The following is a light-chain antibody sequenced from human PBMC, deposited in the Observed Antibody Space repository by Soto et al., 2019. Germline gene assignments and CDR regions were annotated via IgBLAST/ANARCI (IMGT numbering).Light chain of an antibody. CDR1: QSVGSD. CDR3: QQYGSSPLT. Sequence: EIVTTQSPATLSVSPGERATLSCRASQSVGSDLAWYQQKPGQAPRLLIYAASTRATGIPDRFSGSGSGTDFTLTISRLEAEDFAVYYCQQYGSSPLTFGGGTKVDIK. V-gene: IGKV3-20*01. J-gene: IGKJ4*01. CDR2: AAS.